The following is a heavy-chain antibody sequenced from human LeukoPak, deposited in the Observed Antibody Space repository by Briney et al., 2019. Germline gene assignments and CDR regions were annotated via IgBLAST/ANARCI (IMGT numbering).Heavy chain of an antibody. D-gene: IGHD1/OR15-1a*01. J-gene: IGHJ4*02. CDR2: LYPGDSDT. CDR1: GYSFTSYW. V-gene: IGHV5-51*01. CDR3: ARQRTATSPFDY. Sequence: ESLKISCKASGYSFTSYWIGWVRQMPGKGLEWMGILYPGDSDTRYSPSFQGQVTISADKSITTAYLQWSSLKASGTAMYYCARQRTATSPFDYWGQGTLVTVSS.